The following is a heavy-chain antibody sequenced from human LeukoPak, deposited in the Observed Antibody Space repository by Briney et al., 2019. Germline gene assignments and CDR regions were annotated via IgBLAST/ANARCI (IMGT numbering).Heavy chain of an antibody. CDR2: ISGSGGST. CDR3: AKGYMITFGGVIEY. J-gene: IGHJ4*02. CDR1: GFTFSSYA. D-gene: IGHD3-16*02. V-gene: IGHV3-23*01. Sequence: GGSLRLSCAASGFTFSSYAMSWVRQAPGKGLEWVSAISGSGGSTYYADSVKGRFTISRDNSKNTLYLQKNSLRAEDTAVYYCAKGYMITFGGVIEYWGQGTLVTVSS.